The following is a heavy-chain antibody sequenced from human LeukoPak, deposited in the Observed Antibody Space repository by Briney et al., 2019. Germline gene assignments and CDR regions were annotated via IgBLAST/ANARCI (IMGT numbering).Heavy chain of an antibody. V-gene: IGHV3-30*04. CDR1: GFTFSTYA. Sequence: GGSLRLPCAASGFTFSTYAMHWVRQAPGKGLEWVAAISYDGSNKKYAASVKGRFTISRDNSKNTLNLQMNSLRPDDTAVYYCARGVRIAVAGYIDYWGQGTLVTVSS. D-gene: IGHD6-19*01. J-gene: IGHJ4*02. CDR2: ISYDGSNK. CDR3: ARGVRIAVAGYIDY.